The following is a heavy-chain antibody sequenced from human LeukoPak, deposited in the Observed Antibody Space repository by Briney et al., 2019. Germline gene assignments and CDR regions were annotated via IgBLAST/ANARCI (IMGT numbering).Heavy chain of an antibody. J-gene: IGHJ3*01. CDR3: ARDQGQQWRLQDAFDV. D-gene: IGHD6-19*01. CDR2: ISADNGNT. V-gene: IGHV1-18*01. Sequence: ASVKVSCKASGHTSTNYGISWVRQAPGQGLEWMGWISADNGNTNSAQNFQGRVTMTRDTSTSTAYMELRSLRSDDTAVYYCARDQGQQWRLQDAFDVWGQGTMVIVSS. CDR1: GHTSTNYG.